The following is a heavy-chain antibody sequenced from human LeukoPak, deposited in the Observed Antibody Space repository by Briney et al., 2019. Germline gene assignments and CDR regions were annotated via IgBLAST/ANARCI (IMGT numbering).Heavy chain of an antibody. D-gene: IGHD5-12*01. CDR3: ARVSNGYSGYANYYYYMDV. CDR2: IYPGDSDT. V-gene: IGHV5-51*01. Sequence: PGESLKISCKGSGYSFTSYWIGWVRQMPGKGLEWMGIIYPGDSDTRYSPSFQGQVTISADKSISTAYLQWSSLTASDTAMYYCARVSNGYSGYANYYYYMDVWGKGTTVTVSS. CDR1: GYSFTSYW. J-gene: IGHJ6*03.